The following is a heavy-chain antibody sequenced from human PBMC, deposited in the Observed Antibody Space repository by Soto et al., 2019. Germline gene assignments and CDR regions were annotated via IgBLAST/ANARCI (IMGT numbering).Heavy chain of an antibody. D-gene: IGHD3-22*01. CDR2: IWYDGSNK. CDR1: GFTFSSYG. Sequence: HPGGSLRLSCAASGFTFSSYGMHWVRQAPGKGLEWVAVIWYDGSNKYYADSVKGRFTISRDNSKNTLYLQMNSLRAEDTAVYYCAREHFTMIVVVPPDYWGQGTLVTVSS. V-gene: IGHV3-33*01. CDR3: AREHFTMIVVVPPDY. J-gene: IGHJ4*02.